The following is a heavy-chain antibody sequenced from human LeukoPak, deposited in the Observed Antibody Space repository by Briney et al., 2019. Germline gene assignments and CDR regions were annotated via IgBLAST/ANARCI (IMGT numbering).Heavy chain of an antibody. CDR2: VHTSGST. J-gene: IGHJ4*02. D-gene: IGHD3-3*01. CDR1: GGSISSGSYF. Sequence: PSQTLSLTCNVSGGSISSGSYFWSWIRKAAGKGLEWIGRVHTSGSTNYKPYLLGRITISLDTSKSQVSLKLMSVTAADTALYFCVREVDGFWSAADWWGQRTQVTVSS. CDR3: VREVDGFWSAADW. V-gene: IGHV4-61*02.